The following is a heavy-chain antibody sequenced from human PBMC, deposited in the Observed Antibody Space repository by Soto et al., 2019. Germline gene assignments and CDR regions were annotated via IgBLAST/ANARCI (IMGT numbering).Heavy chain of an antibody. D-gene: IGHD6-19*01. J-gene: IGHJ4*02. CDR1: GFTFDDYG. V-gene: IGHV3-20*01. CDR2: INWNGGSI. CDR3: ARGEAVAGNFDY. Sequence: GGSLRLSCAASGFTFDDYGMSWVRQAPGKGLEWVSGINWNGGSIGYADSVKGRFTISRDNAKNSLYLQMNSLRVEDTALYHCARGEAVAGNFDYWGQGTLVTVSS.